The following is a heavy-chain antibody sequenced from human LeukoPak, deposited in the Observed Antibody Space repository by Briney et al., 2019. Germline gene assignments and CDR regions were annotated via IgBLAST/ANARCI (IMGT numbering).Heavy chain of an antibody. CDR3: ARVSRNYYGMDV. J-gene: IGHJ6*02. CDR2: ISGSGGST. CDR1: GFTFSSYA. D-gene: IGHD5/OR15-5a*01. Sequence: GGSLRLSCAASGFTFSSYAMSWVRQAPGKGLEWVSAISGSGGSTYYADSVKGRFTISRDNSKNTLYLQMNSLRAEDTAVYYCARVSRNYYGMDVWGQGTTVTVSS. V-gene: IGHV3-23*01.